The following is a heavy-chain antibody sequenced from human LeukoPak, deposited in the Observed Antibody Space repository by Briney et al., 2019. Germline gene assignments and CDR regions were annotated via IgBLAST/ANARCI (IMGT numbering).Heavy chain of an antibody. Sequence: GRSLRLSCAASGFTFSSYAMHWVRQAPGKGPEWVAVISYDGSNKYYADSVKGRFTISRDNSKNTLYLQMNSLRAEDTAVYYCAREGGIAVAGALDYWGQGTLVTVSS. V-gene: IGHV3-30*04. CDR3: AREGGIAVAGALDY. CDR2: ISYDGSNK. D-gene: IGHD6-19*01. J-gene: IGHJ4*02. CDR1: GFTFSSYA.